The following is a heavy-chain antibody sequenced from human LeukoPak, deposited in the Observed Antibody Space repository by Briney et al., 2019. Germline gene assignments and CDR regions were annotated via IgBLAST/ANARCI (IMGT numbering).Heavy chain of an antibody. CDR2: ISSSSSYI. D-gene: IGHD2-2*02. Sequence: GGSLRLSCAASGFTFSSYSMNWVRQAPGMGLEWVSSISSSSSYIYYADSVRGRFTISRDNAKNSLYLQMNSLRAEDTAVYYCARAQGYCSSTSCYTGGDYWGQGTLVTVSS. V-gene: IGHV3-21*01. J-gene: IGHJ4*02. CDR3: ARAQGYCSSTSCYTGGDY. CDR1: GFTFSSYS.